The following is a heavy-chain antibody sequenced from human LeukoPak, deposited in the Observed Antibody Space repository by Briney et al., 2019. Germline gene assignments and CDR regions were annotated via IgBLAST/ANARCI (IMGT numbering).Heavy chain of an antibody. CDR1: GFTVSGNY. CDR2: INWNGGST. CDR3: AKLPTVTTLKPLAFDI. Sequence: GGSLRLSCAVSGFTVSGNYMSWVRQAPGKGLEWVSGINWNGGSTGYADSVKGRFTISRDNAKNSLYLQMNSLRAEDTAVYYCAKLPTVTTLKPLAFDIWGQGTMVTVSS. J-gene: IGHJ3*02. V-gene: IGHV3-20*04. D-gene: IGHD4-17*01.